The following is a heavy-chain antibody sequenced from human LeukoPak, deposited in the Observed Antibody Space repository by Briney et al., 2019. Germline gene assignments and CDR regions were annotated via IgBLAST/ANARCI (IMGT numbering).Heavy chain of an antibody. CDR3: ARDLGDILTGYYYGMDV. CDR1: DFTVSRNY. D-gene: IGHD3-9*01. CDR2: IYSGGST. Sequence: PGGSLRLSCAASDFTVSRNYMSWVRQAPGKGLEWVSVIYSGGSTYYADSVKGRFTISRDNSQNTLYLQMNSLRAEDTAVYYCARDLGDILTGYYYGMDVWGQGTTVTVSS. V-gene: IGHV3-53*01. J-gene: IGHJ6*02.